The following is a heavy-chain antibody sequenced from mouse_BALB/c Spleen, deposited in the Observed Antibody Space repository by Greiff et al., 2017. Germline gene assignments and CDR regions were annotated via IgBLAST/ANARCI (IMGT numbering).Heavy chain of an antibody. J-gene: IGHJ3*01. Sequence: EVQGVESGGGLVKPGGSLKLSCAASGFTFSSYAMSWVRQSPEKRLEWVAEISSGGSYTYYPDTVTGRFTISRDNAKNTLYLEMSSLRSEDTAMYYCAREETWFAYWGQGTLVTVSA. CDR2: ISSGGSYT. V-gene: IGHV5-9-4*01. CDR3: AREETWFAY. CDR1: GFTFSSYA.